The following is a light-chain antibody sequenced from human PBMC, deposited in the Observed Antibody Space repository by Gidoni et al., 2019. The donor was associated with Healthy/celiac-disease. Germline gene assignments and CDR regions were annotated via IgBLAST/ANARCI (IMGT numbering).Light chain of an antibody. V-gene: IGKV3-11*01. CDR1: QSVSSN. CDR3: QQHNNWPHT. Sequence: DIVLTQSPATLSSSPAERATLSCRASQSVSSNLAWYQQKPGQAPRLLIYDASNRATGIPARFSGSGSGTDFTLTISSLEPEDFAVYYCQQHNNWPHTFGEGTKVEIK. CDR2: DAS. J-gene: IGKJ4*01.